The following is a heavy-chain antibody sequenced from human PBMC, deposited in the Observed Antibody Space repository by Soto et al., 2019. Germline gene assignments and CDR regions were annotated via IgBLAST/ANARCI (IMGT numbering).Heavy chain of an antibody. CDR2: IIPIFNST. CDR1: GSRFSNYV. D-gene: IGHD2-2*02. Sequence: SVKVSCKVSGSRFSNYVISWVRQAPGHGLEWLGRIIPIFNSTKYAQSFQGRVTITADKSTSTASLELSSLRSDDTAVYYCAREGRGKKAGYNGLVSLGYWGQGTLVTV. V-gene: IGHV1-69*06. CDR3: AREGRGKKAGYNGLVSLGY. J-gene: IGHJ4*02.